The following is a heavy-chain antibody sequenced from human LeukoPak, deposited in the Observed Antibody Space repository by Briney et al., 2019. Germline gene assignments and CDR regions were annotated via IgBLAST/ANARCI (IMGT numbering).Heavy chain of an antibody. Sequence: GASVKVSCKASGGTFSSYAISWVRQAPGQGLEWMGRIIPILGIANYAQKFQGRVTITADKSTSTAYMELSSLRSEDTAVYYCARSGFSNTFPLDYWGQGTLVTVSS. CDR2: IIPILGIA. D-gene: IGHD2/OR15-2a*01. J-gene: IGHJ4*02. CDR3: ARSGFSNTFPLDY. V-gene: IGHV1-69*04. CDR1: GGTFSSYA.